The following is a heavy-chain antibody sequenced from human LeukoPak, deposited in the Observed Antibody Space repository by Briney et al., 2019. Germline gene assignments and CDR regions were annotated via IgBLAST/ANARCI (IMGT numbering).Heavy chain of an antibody. CDR3: ARESTVATIVDY. Sequence: SVKVSCKASGGTFSSYAISWVRQAPGQGLEWMGRIIPILGIANYAQKFQGRVTITADKSTSTAYMELSSLRSEDTAVYYCARESTVATIVDYWGQGTLVTVSS. CDR2: IIPILGIA. V-gene: IGHV1-69*04. J-gene: IGHJ4*02. CDR1: GGTFSSYA. D-gene: IGHD5-24*01.